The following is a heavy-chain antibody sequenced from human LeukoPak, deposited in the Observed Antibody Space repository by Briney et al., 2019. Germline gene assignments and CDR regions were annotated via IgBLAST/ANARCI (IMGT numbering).Heavy chain of an antibody. CDR2: IYYIGST. Sequence: PSQTLSLTCSVSGGSISSGDYYWSWIRQPPGKGLVWIGYIYYIGSTYYNPSLKSRVTISVDTSKKQFSLKLSSVTAADTAVYYCARDSSWFYFDYWGQGTLATVSS. CDR3: ARDSSWFYFDY. D-gene: IGHD5-18*01. V-gene: IGHV4-30-4*08. CDR1: GGSISSGDYY. J-gene: IGHJ4*02.